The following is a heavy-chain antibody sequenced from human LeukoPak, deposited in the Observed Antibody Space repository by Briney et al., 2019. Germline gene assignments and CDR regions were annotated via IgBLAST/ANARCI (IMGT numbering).Heavy chain of an antibody. V-gene: IGHV3-23*01. CDR3: AKTTTGYSSGRYPAWPIDY. Sequence: GGSLRLSCEASGFTFGSFAMSWVRQAPGKGLEWVSGIVGSGGSAHYADSVKGRSTISRDNSKNTVYLQMDSLRVEDTAIYYCAKTTTGYSSGRYPAWPIDYWGQGTLVTVSS. CDR1: GFTFGSFA. D-gene: IGHD2-15*01. J-gene: IGHJ4*02. CDR2: IVGSGGSA.